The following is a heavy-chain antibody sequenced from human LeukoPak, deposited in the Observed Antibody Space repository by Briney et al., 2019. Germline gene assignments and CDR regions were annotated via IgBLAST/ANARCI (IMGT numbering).Heavy chain of an antibody. J-gene: IGHJ4*02. CDR2: ISAYNGNT. D-gene: IGHD6-13*01. Sequence: ASVKVSCKASGYTFTSYGVSWVRQAPGQGLEWMGWISAYNGNTNYAQKLQGRVTMTTDTSTSTAYMELRSLRSDDTAVYYCARDPSRRSSSRTQLGYWGQGTLVTVSS. CDR3: ARDPSRRSSSRTQLGY. CDR1: GYTFTSYG. V-gene: IGHV1-18*01.